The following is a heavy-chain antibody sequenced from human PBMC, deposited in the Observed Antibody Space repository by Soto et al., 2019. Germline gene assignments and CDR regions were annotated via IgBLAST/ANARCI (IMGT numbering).Heavy chain of an antibody. D-gene: IGHD2-15*01. V-gene: IGHV1-69*01. CDR3: ARRSIQGNGGNHDSFDI. Sequence: QVQLVQSGAEVKKPGSSVKVSCKASGGTFSNYAVSWVRQAPGQGLEWVGEVIPIFGTTPYAQKFQGRVTITADESTNTAYMELSSLRSEDTAVYYCARRSIQGNGGNHDSFDIWGQGTMVTVSS. CDR2: VIPIFGTT. CDR1: GGTFSNYA. J-gene: IGHJ3*02.